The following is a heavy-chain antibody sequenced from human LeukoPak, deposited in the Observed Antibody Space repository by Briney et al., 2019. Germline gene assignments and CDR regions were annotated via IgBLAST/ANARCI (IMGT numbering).Heavy chain of an antibody. D-gene: IGHD3-22*01. CDR1: GFTFDDYA. CDR2: ISWNSGSI. Sequence: GGSLRLSCAASGFTFDDYAMHWVRQAPGKGLEWVSGISWNSGSIGYADSVKGRFTISRVNAKNSLYLQMNSLRAEDTALYYCAKDISADYYDSSGYYHYWGQGTLVTVSS. J-gene: IGHJ4*02. CDR3: AKDISADYYDSSGYYHY. V-gene: IGHV3-9*01.